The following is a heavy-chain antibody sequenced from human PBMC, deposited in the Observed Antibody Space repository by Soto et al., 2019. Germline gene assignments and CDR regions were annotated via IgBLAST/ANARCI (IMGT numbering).Heavy chain of an antibody. CDR3: AAGANFDI. D-gene: IGHD1-26*01. V-gene: IGHV3-15*01. Sequence: EVQLMESGGGLVKPGGSLRLYCEGSGFNFNNAWLSWVRQVPEKGLEWVGRIKRTIDGGTTEYAAPVKGRFTMSRDDSKTTMFLQMNGLETEDTAVYYCAAGANFDIWGQGTMVTVSS. CDR2: IKRTIDGGTT. J-gene: IGHJ3*02. CDR1: GFNFNNAW.